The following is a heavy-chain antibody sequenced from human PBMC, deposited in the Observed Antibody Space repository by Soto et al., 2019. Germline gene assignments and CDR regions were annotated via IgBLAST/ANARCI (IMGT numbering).Heavy chain of an antibody. J-gene: IGHJ6*02. V-gene: IGHV5-10-1*04. CDR3: ARLSPVSTGPRRHNYYYYYGMDV. Sequence: GESLTISCKGSGYSFAGYWITWVRQKPGKGLEWMGRIDPSDSQTYYSPSFRGQVTISADKSISTAYLQWSSLKASDTAMYYCARLSPVSTGPRRHNYYYYYGMDVWSQGTTVTVS. CDR2: IDPSDSQT. D-gene: IGHD1-1*01. CDR1: GYSFAGYW.